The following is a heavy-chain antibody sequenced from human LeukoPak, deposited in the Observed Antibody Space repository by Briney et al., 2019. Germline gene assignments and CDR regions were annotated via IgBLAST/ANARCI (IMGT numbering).Heavy chain of an antibody. CDR2: IDRDGSRI. CDR3: ARDRGNWNYFDF. CDR1: GFTFSSYW. V-gene: IGHV3-74*01. J-gene: IGHJ4*02. D-gene: IGHD4-23*01. Sequence: PGGSLRLSCAVSGFTFSSYWMHWVRQAPGKGLVWVSRIDRDGSRINYADSVKGRFSISRDNGKNTLFLQMNSLRAEDAAVYYCARDRGNWNYFDFWGQGTLVTVSS.